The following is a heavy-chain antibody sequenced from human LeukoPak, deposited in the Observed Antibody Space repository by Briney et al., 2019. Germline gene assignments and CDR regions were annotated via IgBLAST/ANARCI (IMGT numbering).Heavy chain of an antibody. J-gene: IGHJ4*02. CDR3: RYFDY. CDR2: IKSKTDGGTT. V-gene: IGHV3-15*01. Sequence: GGSLRLSCAASGFIFINAWMSWVRQAPGKGLEWVGRIKSKTDGGTTDYAAPVKGRFTISRDESDNTLYLQMNSLEIEDTAVYYCRYFDYWGQGTLVTVSS. CDR1: GFIFINAW.